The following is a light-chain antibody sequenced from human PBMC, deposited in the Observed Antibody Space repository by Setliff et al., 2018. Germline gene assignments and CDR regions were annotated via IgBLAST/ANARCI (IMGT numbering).Light chain of an antibody. Sequence: QSALTQPASVSGSHGQSITISCSGTSSDVGSYDFVSWYQQHAGKAPKLIIYDVSNRPSGVSNRFSGSKAGNTASLTISGLQADDEADYYCSSYTSSSTYVFGTGTKVTVL. V-gene: IGLV2-14*03. CDR3: SSYTSSSTYV. CDR1: SSDVGSYDF. J-gene: IGLJ1*01. CDR2: DVS.